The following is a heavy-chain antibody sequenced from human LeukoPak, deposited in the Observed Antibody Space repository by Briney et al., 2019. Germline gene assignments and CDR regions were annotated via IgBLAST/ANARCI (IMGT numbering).Heavy chain of an antibody. D-gene: IGHD3-22*01. J-gene: IGHJ4*02. CDR2: ISNSGNT. V-gene: IGHV4-31*03. Sequence: SGTLSLTCSVSGGSISSGAYYWSWIRQHPGRGLEWIGYISNSGNTYYNPFLKNRVTISVDTSRNQFSLKLRFVTAADTAVYYCARASGSGYYWGQGTQVTVSS. CDR3: ARASGSGYY. CDR1: GGSISSGAYY.